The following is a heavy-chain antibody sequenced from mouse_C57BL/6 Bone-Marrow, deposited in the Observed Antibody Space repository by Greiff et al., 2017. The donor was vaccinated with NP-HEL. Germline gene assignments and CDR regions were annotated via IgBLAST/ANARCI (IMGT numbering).Heavy chain of an antibody. CDR1: GYTFTSYW. V-gene: IGHV1-74*01. D-gene: IGHD4-1*01. CDR3: AICVLTGAWFAY. J-gene: IGHJ3*01. CDR2: IHPSDSDT. Sequence: VQLQQPGAELVKPGASVKVSCKASGYTFTSYWMPWVKQRPGQGLEWIGRIHPSDSDTNYNQKFKGKVTLTVDKSSSTAYMQLSSLTSEDSAVYYCAICVLTGAWFAYWGQGTLVTVSA.